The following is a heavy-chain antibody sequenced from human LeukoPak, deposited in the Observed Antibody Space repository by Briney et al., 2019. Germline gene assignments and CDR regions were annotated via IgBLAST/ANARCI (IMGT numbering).Heavy chain of an antibody. Sequence: SLKVSCKTSGSTFSTYAISWVRQAPGQGLEWMGGIIPIFGTGNYAQKFQGRVTISADESTRTACIELSRLRSEDTAVCYCARGLGDSSGYYYSDYWGQGNLVTVSS. D-gene: IGHD3-22*01. CDR2: IIPIFGTG. CDR1: GSTFSTYA. J-gene: IGHJ4*02. V-gene: IGHV1-69*13. CDR3: ARGLGDSSGYYYSDY.